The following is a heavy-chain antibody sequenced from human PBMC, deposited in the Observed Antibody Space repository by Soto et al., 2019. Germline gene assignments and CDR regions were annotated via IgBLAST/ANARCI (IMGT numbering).Heavy chain of an antibody. D-gene: IGHD6-6*01. CDR2: ISSNGGST. Sequence: GGSLRLSCAASGFTFSSYAMHWVRQAPGKGLEYVSAISSNGGSTYYANSVKGRFTISRDNSKNTLYLQMGSLRAEDMAVYYCARDESIAALYYWGQGTLVTVSS. CDR3: ARDESIAALYY. CDR1: GFTFSSYA. J-gene: IGHJ4*02. V-gene: IGHV3-64*01.